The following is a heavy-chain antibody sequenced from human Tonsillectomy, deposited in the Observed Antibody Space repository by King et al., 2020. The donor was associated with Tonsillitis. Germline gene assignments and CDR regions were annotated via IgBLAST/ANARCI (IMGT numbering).Heavy chain of an antibody. D-gene: IGHD4-17*01. CDR2: IKGKTQSYAT. CDR3: TRLRDYGDYRFDP. Sequence: VQLVESGGGLVQPGGSLKLSCAASGFTFSGSAIHWVRQASGKGLEWVGRIKGKTQSYATAYAASVKGRFTISRDDSDNTAYLQMNSLQTEDTAVYYCTRLRDYGDYRFDPWGQGTLVTVSS. V-gene: IGHV3-73*01. J-gene: IGHJ5*02. CDR1: GFTFSGSA.